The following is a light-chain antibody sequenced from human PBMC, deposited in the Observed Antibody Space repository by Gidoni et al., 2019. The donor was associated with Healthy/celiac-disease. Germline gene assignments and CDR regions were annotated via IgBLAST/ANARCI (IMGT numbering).Light chain of an antibody. V-gene: IGKV3-11*01. CDR2: DAS. J-gene: IGKJ4*01. CDR1: PSVSSY. Sequence: ELVLTQSPATLSLSPGERATLSCRASPSVSSYLAWYQQKPGQAPRLLIYDASYRAAGIPARFSGGGCGTDFTLTISSLEPEDVTVYYCQQRSNWLTFXGXTKVEIK. CDR3: QQRSNWLT.